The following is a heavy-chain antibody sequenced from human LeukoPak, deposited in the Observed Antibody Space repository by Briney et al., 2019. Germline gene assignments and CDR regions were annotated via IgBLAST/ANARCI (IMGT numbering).Heavy chain of an antibody. CDR1: GYTFSSYY. D-gene: IGHD3-22*01. CDR2: IKPSGGST. V-gene: IGHV1-46*01. CDR3: ARDPWDYDSSGYYYDC. Sequence: ASVKVSCKASGYTFSSYYMHWVRQAPGQGLEWMGIIKPSGGSTTYAQKFQGRVTMTRDTSTSTVYMELSSLTSEDTAVYYCARDPWDYDSSGYYYDCWGQGTLVTVSS. J-gene: IGHJ4*02.